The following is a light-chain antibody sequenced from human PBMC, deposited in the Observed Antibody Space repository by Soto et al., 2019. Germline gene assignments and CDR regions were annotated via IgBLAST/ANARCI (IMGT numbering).Light chain of an antibody. CDR1: SSDVGDYNY. Sequence: QSALTRPPSASGSPGQSVTISCTGTSSDVGDYNYVSWYQHHPGKAPKLIIYEVSNRPSGVSSRFSGSKSGSTASLTISGLQAEDEADYYCSSYMSSSTAYVFGTGTKLTVL. CDR3: SSYMSSSTAYV. V-gene: IGLV2-14*01. J-gene: IGLJ1*01. CDR2: EVS.